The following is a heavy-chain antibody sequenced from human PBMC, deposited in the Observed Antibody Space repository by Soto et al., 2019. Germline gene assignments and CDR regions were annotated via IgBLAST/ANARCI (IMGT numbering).Heavy chain of an antibody. CDR1: GGTFSSYA. V-gene: IGHV1-69*13. Sequence: ASVKVSCKASGGTFSSYAISWVRQAPGQGLEWMGGIIPIFGTANYAQKFQGRVTITADESTSTAYMELSSLRSEDTAVYYCARDSGGADFGELSHYYYGMDVWGQGTTVTVSS. CDR2: IIPIFGTA. CDR3: ARDSGGADFGELSHYYYGMDV. J-gene: IGHJ6*02. D-gene: IGHD3-10*01.